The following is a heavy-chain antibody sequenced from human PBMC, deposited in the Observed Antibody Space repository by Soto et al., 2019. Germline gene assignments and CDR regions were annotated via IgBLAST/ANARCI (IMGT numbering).Heavy chain of an antibody. D-gene: IGHD2-15*01. CDR1: GYTFTGDY. V-gene: IGHV1-2*04. J-gene: IGHJ4*02. CDR2: INPNSGGT. CDR3: ARALLYCSGGSCYIDY. Sequence: ASVKGACKASGYTFTGDYMHWVRQAPGQGLEWMGWINPNSGGTNYAQKFQGWVTMTRDTSISTAYMELSRLRSDDTAVYYCARALLYCSGGSCYIDYWGQGTLVTVSS.